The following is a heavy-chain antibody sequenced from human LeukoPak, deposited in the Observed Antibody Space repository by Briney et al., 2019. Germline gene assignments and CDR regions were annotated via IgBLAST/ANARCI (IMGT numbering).Heavy chain of an antibody. CDR1: GFTFSSYA. CDR2: ISGSGYST. J-gene: IGHJ4*02. V-gene: IGHV3-23*01. CDR3: ARNWNDERTPLLLIDY. D-gene: IGHD1-20*01. Sequence: GGSLRLSCAASGFTFSSYAMSWVRQAPGKGLEWVSAISGSGYSTYSADSVKGQFTISRDNSKNTLYLQMNSLRAEDTAVYYCARNWNDERTPLLLIDYWGQGTLVTVSS.